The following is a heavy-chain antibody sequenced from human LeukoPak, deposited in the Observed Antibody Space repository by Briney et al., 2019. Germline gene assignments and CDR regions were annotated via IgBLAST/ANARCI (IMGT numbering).Heavy chain of an antibody. V-gene: IGHV3-48*01. Sequence: GGSLRLSCAASGFIVNSDYMNWVRQAPGKGLEWVSYISSSSSTIYYADSVKGRFTISRDNAKNSLYLQMNSLRAEDTAVYYCASPPAGTSVYWGQGTLVTVSS. CDR1: GFIVNSDY. D-gene: IGHD6-13*01. J-gene: IGHJ4*02. CDR2: ISSSSSTI. CDR3: ASPPAGTSVY.